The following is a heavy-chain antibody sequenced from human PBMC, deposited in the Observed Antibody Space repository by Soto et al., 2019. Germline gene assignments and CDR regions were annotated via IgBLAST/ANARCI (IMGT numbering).Heavy chain of an antibody. D-gene: IGHD4-17*01. CDR2: ISSSGSTI. Sequence: GGSLRLSCAASGFTFSDYYMSWIRQAPGKGLEWVSYISSSGSTIYYADSVKGRFTISRDNAKNSLYLQMNSLRAEDTAVYYCARTHYGDYEDPYFDYWGQGTLVTVSS. CDR1: GFTFSDYY. V-gene: IGHV3-11*01. CDR3: ARTHYGDYEDPYFDY. J-gene: IGHJ4*02.